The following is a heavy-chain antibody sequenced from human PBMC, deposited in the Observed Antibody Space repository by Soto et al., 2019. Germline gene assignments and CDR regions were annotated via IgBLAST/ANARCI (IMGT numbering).Heavy chain of an antibody. CDR3: AAAAYSSSSGIDY. J-gene: IGHJ4*02. V-gene: IGHV1-58*01. CDR1: GFTFTSSA. D-gene: IGHD6-6*01. Sequence: GGSVKVSCKASGFTFTSSAVQWVRQARGQRLEWIGWIVVGSGNTNYAQKFQERVTITRDMSTSTAYMELSSLRSEDTAVYYCAAAAYSSSSGIDYWGQGTLVTVSS. CDR2: IVVGSGNT.